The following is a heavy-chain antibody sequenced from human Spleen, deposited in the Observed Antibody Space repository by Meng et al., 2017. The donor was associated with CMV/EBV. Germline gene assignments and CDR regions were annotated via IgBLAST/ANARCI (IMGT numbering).Heavy chain of an antibody. D-gene: IGHD3-3*01. Sequence: STASSNYMSWVRQAPGKVLEWVSVIYSGDTTYYADSVKGRFTISRDDSKNTLYLQMNSLRAEDTALYYCARDSHRDFWSGYYAPVDYWGQGTLVTVSS. V-gene: IGHV3-53*01. CDR3: ARDSHRDFWSGYYAPVDY. J-gene: IGHJ4*02. CDR1: STASSNY. CDR2: IYSGDTT.